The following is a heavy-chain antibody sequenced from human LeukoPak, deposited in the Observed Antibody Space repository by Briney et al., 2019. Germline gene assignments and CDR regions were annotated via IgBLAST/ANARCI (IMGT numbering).Heavy chain of an antibody. V-gene: IGHV3-9*03. D-gene: IGHD2-2*01. CDR3: VKGYCSSASCRVDY. CDR1: GFTFDDYA. Sequence: PGGSLRLSCAASGFTFDDYAVHWVRQAPGEGLEWVSGISWNSGSIGYADSVKGRFTISRDNAKNSLYLQMNSLRAEDMALYYCVKGYCSSASCRVDYWGQGTLVTVSS. CDR2: ISWNSGSI. J-gene: IGHJ4*02.